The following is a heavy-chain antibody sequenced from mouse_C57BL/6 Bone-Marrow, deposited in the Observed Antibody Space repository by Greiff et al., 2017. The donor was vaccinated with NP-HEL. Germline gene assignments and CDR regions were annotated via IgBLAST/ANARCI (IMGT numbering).Heavy chain of an antibody. Sequence: QVQLKESGPGLVQPSQSLSITCTVSGFSLTSYGVHWVRQSPGKGLEWLGVIWSGGSTDYNAAFISRLSISKDTSKSQVFFKMNRLQADDTSIYYCARQSAMITTGGYYYAKDYWGQGTSVTVSS. CDR2: IWSGGST. CDR1: GFSLTSYG. CDR3: ARQSAMITTGGYYYAKDY. D-gene: IGHD2-4*01. J-gene: IGHJ4*01. V-gene: IGHV2-2*01.